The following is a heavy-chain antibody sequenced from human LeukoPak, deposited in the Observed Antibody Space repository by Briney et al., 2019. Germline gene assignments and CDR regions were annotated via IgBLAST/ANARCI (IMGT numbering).Heavy chain of an antibody. CDR3: ARDRRALDSFDI. D-gene: IGHD3-3*02. Sequence: GGSLRLSCAASGFTVSSSYMSWVRQAPGKGLEWVSVLYSSGTTYYADSVKARFTTSRDNYKNTLYLQMNSLRAEDTAVYYCARDRRALDSFDIRGQGTMVSVSS. CDR2: LYSSGTT. V-gene: IGHV3-53*01. CDR1: GFTVSSSY. J-gene: IGHJ3*02.